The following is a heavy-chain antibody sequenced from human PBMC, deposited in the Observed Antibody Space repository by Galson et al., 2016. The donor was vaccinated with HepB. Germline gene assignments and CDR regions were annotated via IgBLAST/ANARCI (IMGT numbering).Heavy chain of an antibody. J-gene: IGHJ6*03. D-gene: IGHD3-10*01. CDR3: ARDRVVQGARHYSYMDV. CDR1: GFTFSSYS. Sequence: SLRLSCAASGFTFSSYSMNWVRQAPGKGLEWVSSISSSSSYIYFADSVKGRFTISRDNAKNLVFLEMNSLRGDDTAVYFRARDRVVQGARHYSYMDVWGKGVTVIVSS. V-gene: IGHV3-21*06. CDR2: ISSSSSYI.